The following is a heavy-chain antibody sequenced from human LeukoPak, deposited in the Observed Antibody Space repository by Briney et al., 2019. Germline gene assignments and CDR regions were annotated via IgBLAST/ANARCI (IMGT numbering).Heavy chain of an antibody. CDR2: ISAYNGNT. CDR3: ARDIVVVTAIPAY. J-gene: IGHJ4*02. D-gene: IGHD2-21*02. CDR1: GGTFSSYA. V-gene: IGHV1-18*03. Sequence: ASVKVSCKASGGTFSSYAISWVRQAPGQGLEWMGWISAYNGNTQYAQKLQGRVTMTTDTSTSTAYMELRSLRSDDMAVYYCARDIVVVTAIPAYWGQGTLVTVSS.